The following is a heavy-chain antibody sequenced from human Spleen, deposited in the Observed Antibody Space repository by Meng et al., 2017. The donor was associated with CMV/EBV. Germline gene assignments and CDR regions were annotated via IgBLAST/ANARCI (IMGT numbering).Heavy chain of an antibody. D-gene: IGHD5-18*01. V-gene: IGHV3-48*03. Sequence: GGSLRLSCAASGFTFTLFEMNWVRQTPGKGLEWVSYINDATNNRYYADSVKGRFTISRDNAQNSLYLQMNSLRVEDTAVYYCARTPRGYSYGYSAFYFDSWGQGTLVTVSS. J-gene: IGHJ4*02. CDR3: ARTPRGYSYGYSAFYFDS. CDR1: GFTFTLFE. CDR2: INDATNNR.